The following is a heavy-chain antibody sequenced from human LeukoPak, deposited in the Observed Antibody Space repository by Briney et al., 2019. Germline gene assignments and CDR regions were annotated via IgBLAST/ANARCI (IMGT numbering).Heavy chain of an antibody. CDR2: IKQDGSES. CDR3: ARDEATMVRGHDF. D-gene: IGHD3-10*01. Sequence: QPGGSLRLSCAASGFTFRSYWMSWVRLAPGKGLEWVANIKQDGSESYYVDSVKGRFTISRDNAKNSLYLQMNRLRADDTAVYYCARDEATMVRGHDFWGQGTLVTVSA. V-gene: IGHV3-7*01. J-gene: IGHJ4*02. CDR1: GFTFRSYW.